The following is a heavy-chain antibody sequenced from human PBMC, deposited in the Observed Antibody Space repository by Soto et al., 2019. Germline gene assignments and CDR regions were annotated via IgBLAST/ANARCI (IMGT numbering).Heavy chain of an antibody. V-gene: IGHV3-33*06. Sequence: FTFSSYGMHWVRQAPGKGLEWVAVIWYDGSNKYYADSVKGRFTISRDNSKNTLYLQMNSLRGEDTALYYCAKDRLAGGTDYWGQGTLVTVSS. J-gene: IGHJ4*02. CDR1: FTFSSYG. CDR3: AKDRLAGGTDY. D-gene: IGHD1-26*01. CDR2: IWYDGSNK.